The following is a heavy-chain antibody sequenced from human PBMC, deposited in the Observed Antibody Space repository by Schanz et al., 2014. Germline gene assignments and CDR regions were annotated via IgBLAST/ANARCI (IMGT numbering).Heavy chain of an antibody. CDR3: AKARRKSNCSGGRCFHYSYYGMDV. J-gene: IGHJ6*02. Sequence: EVQLVESGGGLVQPGGSLRLSCAASGFTFSSYAMSWVRQAPGKGLEWVSALSGSGGSTYYADSVKGRFTISRDNSKNILYLQMNSLRAEDTAVYYCAKARRKSNCSGGRCFHYSYYGMDVWGQGTTXTVSS. D-gene: IGHD2-15*01. V-gene: IGHV3-23*04. CDR1: GFTFSSYA. CDR2: LSGSGGST.